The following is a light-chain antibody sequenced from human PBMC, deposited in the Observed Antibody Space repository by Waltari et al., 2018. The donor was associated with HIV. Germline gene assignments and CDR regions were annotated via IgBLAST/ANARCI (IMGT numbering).Light chain of an antibody. Sequence: SYEPTQPLSVSVALGQTARITCGGKNIGYKSVHWYQQKTGQAPVLVIYNDKYRPSGIPERFSGSKSGNTATLTITGAQAGDEADYFCQVWDTTTVFGGGTNLTVL. CDR2: NDK. CDR3: QVWDTTTV. V-gene: IGLV3-9*02. CDR1: NIGYKS. J-gene: IGLJ2*01.